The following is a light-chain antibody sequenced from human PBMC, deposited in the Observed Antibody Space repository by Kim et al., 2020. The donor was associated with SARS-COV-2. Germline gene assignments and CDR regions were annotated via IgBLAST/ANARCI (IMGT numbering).Light chain of an antibody. J-gene: IGLJ1*01. CDR1: SSNIGAGYA. CDR3: QSYDSSLTGYA. CDR2: DNT. V-gene: IGLV1-40*01. Sequence: GVSISGAGSSSNIGAGYAVHWYQQLPGTAPKLLIFDNTKRPSGVPDRFSGSKSGTSASLAITGLQPEDEADYYCQSYDSSLTGYAFGTGTKVTVL.